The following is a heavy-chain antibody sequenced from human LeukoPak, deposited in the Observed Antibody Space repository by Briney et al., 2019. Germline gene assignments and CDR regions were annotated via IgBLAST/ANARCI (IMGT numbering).Heavy chain of an antibody. D-gene: IGHD6-6*01. CDR3: ARRGPAGSSSSGMDV. CDR2: TYYRSQWYN. V-gene: IGHV6-1*01. CDR1: GDSVSSNSAT. Sequence: SQTLSLTCAISGDSVSSNSATWNWIRQSPSRGLGWLGRTYYRSQWYNDYAVSVKSRIAINPDTSKNRFSLQLNSVTPEDTAVYYCARRGPAGSSSSGMDVWGQGTTVTVSS. J-gene: IGHJ6*02.